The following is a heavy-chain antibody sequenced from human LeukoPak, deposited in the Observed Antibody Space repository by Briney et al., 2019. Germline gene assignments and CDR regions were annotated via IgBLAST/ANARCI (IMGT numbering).Heavy chain of an antibody. CDR2: ISAGGGST. D-gene: IGHD1-26*01. Sequence: PGGSLRLSCAVSGFTFNNHAMSWVRQAPGKGLEWVSSISAGGGSTYYADSGKGRFTISRDTSKTTLYLQMNSLRAEDTALYYCAKDLWDEGFWGQGILVTVSS. J-gene: IGHJ4*02. V-gene: IGHV3-23*01. CDR3: AKDLWDEGF. CDR1: GFTFNNHA.